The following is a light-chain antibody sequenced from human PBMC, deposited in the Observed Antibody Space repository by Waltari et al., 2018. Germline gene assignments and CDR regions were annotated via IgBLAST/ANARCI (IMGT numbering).Light chain of an antibody. CDR1: RSNIGSNS. CDR3: AAWDDSLSGLV. J-gene: IGLJ3*02. CDR2: KNN. V-gene: IGLV1-47*01. Sequence: QSVLTQPPSASGTPGQKVTISCNGSRSNIGSNSVYWYQQFPGTAPKLLIFKNNQRPSGVPDRFSDSKSGTSASLAINGLRSEDEADYYCAAWDDSLSGLVLGGGTKVTVL.